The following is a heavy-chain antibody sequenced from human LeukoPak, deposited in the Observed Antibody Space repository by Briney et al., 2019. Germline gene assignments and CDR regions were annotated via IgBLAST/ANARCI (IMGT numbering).Heavy chain of an antibody. V-gene: IGHV4-34*01. CDR2: IYYSGST. CDR3: ARAHIVVVTDELNWFDP. Sequence: SETLSLTCAVYGGSFSGYYWSWIRQPPGKGLEWIGSIYYSGSTYYNPSLKSRVTISVDTSKNQFSLKLSSVTAADTAVYYCARAHIVVVTDELNWFDPWGQGTLVTVSS. J-gene: IGHJ5*02. CDR1: GGSFSGYY. D-gene: IGHD2-21*02.